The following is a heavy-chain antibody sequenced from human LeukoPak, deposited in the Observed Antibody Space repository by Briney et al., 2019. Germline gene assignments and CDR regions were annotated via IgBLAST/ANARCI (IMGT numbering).Heavy chain of an antibody. CDR3: ARANLGASGYDSSINWFDP. CDR1: GYTFTGYY. CDR2: IIPIFGTA. J-gene: IGHJ5*02. V-gene: IGHV1-69*05. D-gene: IGHD3-22*01. Sequence: SVKVSCKASGYTFTGYYMHWVRQAPGQGLEWMGRIIPIFGTANYAQKFQGRVTITTDESTSTAYMELSSLRSEDTAVYYCARANLGASGYDSSINWFDPWGQGTLVTVSS.